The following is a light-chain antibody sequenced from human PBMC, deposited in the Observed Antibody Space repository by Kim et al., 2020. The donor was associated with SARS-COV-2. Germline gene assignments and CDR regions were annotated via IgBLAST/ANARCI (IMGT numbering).Light chain of an antibody. J-gene: IGKJ1*01. V-gene: IGKV3-11*01. Sequence: SVSPRETAPCACRARQCISSSLAWYQQQPGQPTRLLIYDASNRAAGVPAWVSGSGSGTDFRLTISSREHEDFAFYYRQQRGHWWTFGQGTKVDIK. CDR1: QCISSS. CDR3: QQRGHWWT. CDR2: DAS.